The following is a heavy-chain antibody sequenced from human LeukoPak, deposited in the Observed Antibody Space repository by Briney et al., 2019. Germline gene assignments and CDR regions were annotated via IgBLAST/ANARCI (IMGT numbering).Heavy chain of an antibody. CDR2: ISYDGSNK. Sequence: GGSLRLSCAASGFTFSSYGMHWVRQAPGKGLEWVAVISYDGSNKYYADSVKGRFTISRDSSKNTLYLQMNSLRAEDTAVYYCAKDPGAAAGYFDYWGQGTLVTVSS. D-gene: IGHD6-13*01. J-gene: IGHJ4*02. V-gene: IGHV3-30*18. CDR3: AKDPGAAAGYFDY. CDR1: GFTFSSYG.